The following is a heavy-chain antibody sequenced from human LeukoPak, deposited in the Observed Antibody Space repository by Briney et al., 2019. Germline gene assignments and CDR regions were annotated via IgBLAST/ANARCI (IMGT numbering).Heavy chain of an antibody. J-gene: IGHJ4*02. CDR1: GGSISSGDYY. Sequence: SETLSLTCSVSGGSISSGDYYWSWIRQPPGKGLEWMGYIYSTGTTFYNPSLKSRLAISIDTSKNLFSLRLNSVTAADTAVYYCARKGGYDYVWGSYRYTGLDYWGQGTLVTVSS. CDR3: ARKGGYDYVWGSYRYTGLDY. CDR2: IYSTGTT. V-gene: IGHV4-30-4*01. D-gene: IGHD3-16*02.